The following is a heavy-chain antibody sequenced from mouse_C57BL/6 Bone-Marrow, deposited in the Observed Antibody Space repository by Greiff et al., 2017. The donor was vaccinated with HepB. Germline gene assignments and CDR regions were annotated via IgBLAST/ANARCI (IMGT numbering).Heavy chain of an antibody. CDR3: ARMAYSNYVHWYFDV. CDR2: IHPNSGST. V-gene: IGHV1-64*01. Sequence: VQLQQPEAELVKPGASVKLSCKASGYTFTSYWMHWVKQRPGQGLEWIGMIHPNSGSTNYNEKFKSKATLTVDKSSSTAYMQLSSLTSEDSAVYYCARMAYSNYVHWYFDVWGTGTTVTVSS. CDR1: GYTFTSYW. D-gene: IGHD2-5*01. J-gene: IGHJ1*03.